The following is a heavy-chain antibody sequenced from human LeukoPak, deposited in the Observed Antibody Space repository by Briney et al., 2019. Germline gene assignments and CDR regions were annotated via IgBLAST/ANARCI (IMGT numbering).Heavy chain of an antibody. Sequence: TSETLSLTCTVSGDSISSSNCYWGWIRQPPGKGLEWIGSIYYSGSTYYNPSLKSRVTISVDTSKNQFSLKLSSVTAADTAVYYCATSYIGGFGKPDYWGQGTLVTVSS. J-gene: IGHJ4*02. V-gene: IGHV4-39*01. CDR1: GDSISSSNCY. CDR3: ATSYIGGFGKPDY. CDR2: IYYSGST. D-gene: IGHD3-16*01.